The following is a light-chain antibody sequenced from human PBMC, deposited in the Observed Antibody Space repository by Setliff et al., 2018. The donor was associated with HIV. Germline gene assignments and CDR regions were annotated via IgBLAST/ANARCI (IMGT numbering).Light chain of an antibody. V-gene: IGLV2-14*01. CDR3: SSYTGKSTNTYV. Sequence: QSALTQPASVSGSPGQSITISCTGTSGDVGGYNFVSWYQQSPGKAPKLMIYEVSNRPSGVSNRFSGSKSGNTASLTISGLQAEDGADYYCSSYTGKSTNTYVFGTGTKVTVL. J-gene: IGLJ1*01. CDR1: SGDVGGYNF. CDR2: EVS.